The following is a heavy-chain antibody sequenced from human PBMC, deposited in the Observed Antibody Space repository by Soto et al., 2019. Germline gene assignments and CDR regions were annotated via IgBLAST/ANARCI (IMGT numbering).Heavy chain of an antibody. V-gene: IGHV4-4*02. CDR3: ASLIAATSY. J-gene: IGHJ4*02. Sequence: SETLSLTCAVSSGSISSSNWWSWARQPPGKGLEWIGDIYHSGSTNYNPSPKSRVTISVDKSKNQFSLKLSSVTAADTAVYYCASLIAATSYWGQGTLVTVSS. CDR1: SGSISSSNW. D-gene: IGHD6-13*01. CDR2: IYHSGST.